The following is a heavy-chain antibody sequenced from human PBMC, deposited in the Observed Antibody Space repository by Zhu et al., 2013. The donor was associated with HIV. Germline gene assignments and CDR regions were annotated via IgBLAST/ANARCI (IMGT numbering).Heavy chain of an antibody. CDR3: ARDVVSNGWYSLKYYHYGMDV. Sequence: QVQLLQSGTEVQKPASSVKVSSGSSVKVACKASGGSFSNYGVSWVRQAPGQGLEWMGWIIPVFGTRNFAQRFRDRVTFSADSSTNTAYMEMSSLRSDDTAVYYCARDVVSNGWYSLKYYHYGMDVWGQGTTVTVSS. D-gene: IGHD6-19*01. CDR1: GGSFSNYG. CDR2: IIPVFGTR. V-gene: IGHV1-69*01. J-gene: IGHJ6*02.